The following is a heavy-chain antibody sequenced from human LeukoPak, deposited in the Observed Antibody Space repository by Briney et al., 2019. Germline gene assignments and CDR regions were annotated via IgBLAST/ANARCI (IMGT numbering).Heavy chain of an antibody. D-gene: IGHD1-26*01. CDR1: GYTFTSYA. CDR3: ARVGSYSWAFDI. Sequence: GASVKVSCTASGYTFTSYAMHWVRQAPGQRLERMGWINAGSGNTKYSQKFQGRVTITRDTSASTAYMELSSLRSEDTAAYYCARVGSYSWAFDIWGQGTMVTVSS. CDR2: INAGSGNT. J-gene: IGHJ3*02. V-gene: IGHV1-3*01.